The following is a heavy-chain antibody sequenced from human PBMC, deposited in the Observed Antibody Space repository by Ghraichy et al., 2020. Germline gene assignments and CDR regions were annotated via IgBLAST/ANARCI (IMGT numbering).Heavy chain of an antibody. D-gene: IGHD2-15*01. CDR2: ISSSSSYI. V-gene: IGHV3-21*01. J-gene: IGHJ4*02. CDR1: GFTFSSYS. CDR3: ASSGGSYMYYFDY. Sequence: GSLRLSCAASGFTFSSYSMNWVRQAPGKGLEWVSSISSSSSYIYYADSVKGRFTISRDNAKNSLYLQMNSLRAEDTAVYYCASSGGSYMYYFDYWGQGTLVTVSS.